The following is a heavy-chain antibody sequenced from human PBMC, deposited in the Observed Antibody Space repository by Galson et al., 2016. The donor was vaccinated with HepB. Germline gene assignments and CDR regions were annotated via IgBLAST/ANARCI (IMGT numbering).Heavy chain of an antibody. CDR3: ARLWFGETHFDY. D-gene: IGHD3-10*01. Sequence: SLRLSCAASGFSFSYHVMNWVRQAPGKGLEWVANIKQGGSQTYYVDSVKGRFTISRDDAKNSLYLQMNSLRAEDTAVYYCARLWFGETHFDYWGQGAVVTVSS. CDR2: IKQGGSQT. CDR1: GFSFSYHV. J-gene: IGHJ4*02. V-gene: IGHV3-7*01.